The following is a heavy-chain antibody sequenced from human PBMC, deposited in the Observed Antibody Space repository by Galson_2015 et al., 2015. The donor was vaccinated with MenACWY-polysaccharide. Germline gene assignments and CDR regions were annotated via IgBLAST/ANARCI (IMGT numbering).Heavy chain of an antibody. D-gene: IGHD1-1*01. J-gene: IGHJ4*02. V-gene: IGHV3-7*01. CDR1: GFTFNDFW. Sequence: SLRLSCAASGFTFNDFWLSWVRQAPGKGLEWVANINQYGSEKYYVDSVKGRFTISRDNAKDSLHLQMNSLRAEDTAVYYCARDGGRTIGTTQRGYWGQGTLVTVSS. CDR3: ARDGGRTIGTTQRGY. CDR2: INQYGSEK.